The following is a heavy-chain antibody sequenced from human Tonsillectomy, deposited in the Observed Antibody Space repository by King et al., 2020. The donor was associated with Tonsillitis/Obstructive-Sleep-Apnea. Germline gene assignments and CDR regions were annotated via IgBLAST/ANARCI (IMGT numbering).Heavy chain of an antibody. Sequence: LQLQESGPGLVKPSETLSLTCTVSGGSISSYYWSWIRQPPGKGLEWIGYIYYSWSTNYNPSLKSRVTISVDTSKNQFSLKLSSVTAADTAVYYCARGDCSGGSCHFDYWGQGTLVTVSS. J-gene: IGHJ4*02. CDR2: IYYSWST. V-gene: IGHV4-59*01. CDR1: GGSISSYY. D-gene: IGHD2-15*01. CDR3: ARGDCSGGSCHFDY.